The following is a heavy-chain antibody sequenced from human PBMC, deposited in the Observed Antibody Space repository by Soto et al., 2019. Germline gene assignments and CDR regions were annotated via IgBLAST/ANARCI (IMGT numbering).Heavy chain of an antibody. V-gene: IGHV3-33*01. CDR1: GFTFSSYG. Sequence: QVQLVESGGGLVQPGRSLRLSCAASGFTFSSYGMHWVRQAPDKGLEWVAVIWYDGSNKYYADSVKGRFTISRDNSKNTLYLQMNSLRAEDTAVYYCARPSGGSWSSFDYWGQGTLVTVSS. D-gene: IGHD1-26*01. CDR2: IWYDGSNK. J-gene: IGHJ4*02. CDR3: ARPSGGSWSSFDY.